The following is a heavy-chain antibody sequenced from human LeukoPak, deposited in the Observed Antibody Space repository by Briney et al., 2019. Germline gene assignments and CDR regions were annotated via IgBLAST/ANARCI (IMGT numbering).Heavy chain of an antibody. CDR1: GYTFTNNW. J-gene: IGHJ4*02. CDR3: ARDRVKWLDY. D-gene: IGHD5-12*01. Sequence: ASVKVSCKAFGYTFTNNWMHWVRQAPGQGLEWMGWINPNSGGTSYAQKFQGRVTMTRDMSTSTVYMELSSLRSEDTAVYYCARDRVKWLDYWGQGTLVTVSS. CDR2: INPNSGGT. V-gene: IGHV1-46*01.